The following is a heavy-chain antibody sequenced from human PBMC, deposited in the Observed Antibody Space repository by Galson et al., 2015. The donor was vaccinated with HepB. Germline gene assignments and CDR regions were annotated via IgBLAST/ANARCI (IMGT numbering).Heavy chain of an antibody. CDR1: GFTFSRFY. J-gene: IGHJ6*02. V-gene: IGHV3-7*01. Sequence: SLRLSCAASGFTFSRFYMSWVRQAPGKGLEWVANIKEDGSEKYYVDSVKGRFSISRDNAKNSLYLQMNSLRAEDTAVYYCASGECTSCYSRRYFYYGMDVWGHGTTVTVSS. D-gene: IGHD2-2*01. CDR3: ASGECTSCYSRRYFYYGMDV. CDR2: IKEDGSEK.